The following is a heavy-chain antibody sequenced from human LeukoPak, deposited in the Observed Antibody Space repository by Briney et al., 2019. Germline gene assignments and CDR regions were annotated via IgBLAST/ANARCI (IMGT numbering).Heavy chain of an antibody. V-gene: IGHV3-23*01. J-gene: IGHJ4*02. CDR1: GFTFSSYG. Sequence: GGSLRLSCAASGFTFSSYGMSWVRQAPGKGLEWVSAISGSGGSTYYADSVKGRFTISRDNAKNSLYLQMNSLRAEDTALYYCAKDSTYYDILTGFGYFDYWGQGTLVTVSS. D-gene: IGHD3-9*01. CDR2: ISGSGGST. CDR3: AKDSTYYDILTGFGYFDY.